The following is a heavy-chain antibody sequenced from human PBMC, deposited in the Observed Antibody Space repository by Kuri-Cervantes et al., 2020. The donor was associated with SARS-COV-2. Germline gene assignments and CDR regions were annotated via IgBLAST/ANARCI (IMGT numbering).Heavy chain of an antibody. CDR3: ARCSGITGTDFYYYYGMDV. D-gene: IGHD1-7*01. CDR1: GFTFSSYG. CDR2: IWYDGSNK. V-gene: IGHV3-33*01. J-gene: IGHJ6*02. Sequence: GGSLRLSCAASGFTFSSYGMHWVRQAPGKGLEWVAVIWYDGSNKYYADSVKGRFTVSRDNSKNTLYLQMNSLRAEDTAVYYCARCSGITGTDFYYYYGMDVWGQGTTVTVSS.